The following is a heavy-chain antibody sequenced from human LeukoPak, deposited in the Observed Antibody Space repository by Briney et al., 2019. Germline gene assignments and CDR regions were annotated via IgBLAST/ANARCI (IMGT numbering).Heavy chain of an antibody. Sequence: GEPLKISCKGSGYSFTNYWIGWVRQMPGKGLEWMGIINPRDSDTRYSPSFQGPVNISADKYISTAYLQWSSLKASDTVMYYCARWGGYCSGGNCYPLYYFDYWGQGTLVTVSS. CDR2: INPRDSDT. CDR3: ARWGGYCSGGNCYPLYYFDY. J-gene: IGHJ4*02. CDR1: GYSFTNYW. D-gene: IGHD2-15*01. V-gene: IGHV5-51*01.